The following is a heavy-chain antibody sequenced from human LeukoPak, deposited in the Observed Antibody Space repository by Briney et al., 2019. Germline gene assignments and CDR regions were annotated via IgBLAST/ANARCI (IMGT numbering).Heavy chain of an antibody. CDR3: ARDSSLSMITFGGVIVFDY. Sequence: ASVKVSCTASGYTFTSYGISWVRQAPGQGLEWMGWISAYNGNTNYAQKLQGRVTMTTDTSTSTAYMELRSLRSDDTAVYYCARDSSLSMITFGGVIVFDYWGQGTLVTVSS. D-gene: IGHD3-16*02. CDR1: GYTFTSYG. CDR2: ISAYNGNT. J-gene: IGHJ4*02. V-gene: IGHV1-18*01.